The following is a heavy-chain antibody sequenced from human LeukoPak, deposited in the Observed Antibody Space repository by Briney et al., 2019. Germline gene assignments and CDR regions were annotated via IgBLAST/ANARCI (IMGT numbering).Heavy chain of an antibody. D-gene: IGHD6-19*01. CDR1: GYTFTSYY. Sequence: ASVKVSCKASGYTFTSYYMHWVRQAPGQGLEWMGIINPSGGSTSYAQKFQGRVTMTRDMSTSTVYMELSRLRSDDTAVYYCARVTRKAQWLVPSFWGQGTLVTVSS. V-gene: IGHV1-46*01. CDR2: INPSGGST. CDR3: ARVTRKAQWLVPSF. J-gene: IGHJ4*02.